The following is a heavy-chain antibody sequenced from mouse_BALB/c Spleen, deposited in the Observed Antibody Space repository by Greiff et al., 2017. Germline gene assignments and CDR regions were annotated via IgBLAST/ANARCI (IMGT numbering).Heavy chain of an antibody. CDR1: GYSITSDYA. D-gene: IGHD1-1*01. Sequence: EVKLQESGPGLVKPSQSLSLTCTVTGYSITSDYAWNWIRQFPGNKLEWMGYISYSGSTSYNPSLKSRISITRDTSKNQFFLQLNSVTTEDTATYDCARTYYYGSSSYWYFDVWGAGTTVTVSS. V-gene: IGHV3-2*02. CDR3: ARTYYYGSSSYWYFDV. J-gene: IGHJ1*01. CDR2: ISYSGST.